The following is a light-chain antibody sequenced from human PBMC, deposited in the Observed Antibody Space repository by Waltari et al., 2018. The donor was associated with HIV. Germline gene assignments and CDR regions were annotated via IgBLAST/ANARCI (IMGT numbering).Light chain of an antibody. CDR2: TNG. V-gene: IGLV1-44*01. CDR1: SSNIGSRS. CDR3: SAWDVSLNGVV. Sequence: QSVMTQPPSASGNPGQRVTIACSGTSSNIGSRSVNWYQHFPGTAPKPLIFTNGQRPSGVPDRFAASKSGTSASLGISGLHSGDEGVYYCSAWDVSLNGVVFGGGTKLTVL. J-gene: IGLJ2*01.